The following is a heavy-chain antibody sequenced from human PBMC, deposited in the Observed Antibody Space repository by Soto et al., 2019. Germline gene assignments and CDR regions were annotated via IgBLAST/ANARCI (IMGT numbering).Heavy chain of an antibody. D-gene: IGHD2-8*01. CDR1: GDTFTGHA. CDR3: ARFRLEPEGANIPLMFGLDV. V-gene: IGHV1-69*01. J-gene: IGHJ6*02. Sequence: QVQLVQSGAEVKKPGSSVRVSCKASGDTFTGHAITWVRQAPAQGLEWLGVITPLLGTANYAPNFQGRVTITADDSATTTFLDLTSLKFDDTAVYYCARFRLEPEGANIPLMFGLDVWGQGTTVTVSS. CDR2: ITPLLGTA.